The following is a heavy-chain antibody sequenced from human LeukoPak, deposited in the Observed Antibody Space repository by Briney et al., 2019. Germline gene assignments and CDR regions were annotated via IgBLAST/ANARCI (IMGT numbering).Heavy chain of an antibody. CDR2: ISYDGSNK. Sequence: GGSLRLSCAASGFTFSSYAMHWVRQAPGKGLEWVAVISYDGSNKYYADSVKGRFTISRDNSKNTLYLQMNSLRAEDTAVYYCARDWRWGVAHLDYWGQGTLVTVSS. J-gene: IGHJ4*02. CDR3: ARDWRWGVAHLDY. D-gene: IGHD3-16*01. CDR1: GFTFSSYA. V-gene: IGHV3-30-3*01.